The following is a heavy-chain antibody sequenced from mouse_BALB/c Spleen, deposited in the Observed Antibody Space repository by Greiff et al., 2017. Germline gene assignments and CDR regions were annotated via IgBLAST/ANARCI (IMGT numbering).Heavy chain of an antibody. CDR3: TRSDGGDAMDY. J-gene: IGHJ4*01. CDR1: GYTFTAYE. Sequence: VQLQQSGAELVRPGASVTLSCKASGYTFTAYEMHWVKQTPVHGLEWIGAIDPETGGTAYNQKFKGKATLTADKSSSTAYMELRSLTSEDSAVYYCTRSDGGDAMDYWGQGTSVTVSS. CDR2: IDPETGGT. V-gene: IGHV1-15*01.